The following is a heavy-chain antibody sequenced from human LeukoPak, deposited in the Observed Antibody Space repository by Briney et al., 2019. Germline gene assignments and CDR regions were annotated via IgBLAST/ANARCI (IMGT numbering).Heavy chain of an antibody. J-gene: IGHJ4*02. CDR3: ARVEDFDY. CDR2: ISGSYI. V-gene: IGHV3-21*01. Sequence: GGSLRLSCAASGFTFSSYAMNWVRQAPGKGLEWVSSISGSYIYYADSVKGRFTISRDNAMNSLYLQMNSLRAGDTAVYYCARVEDFDYWGQGTLVTVSS. CDR1: GFTFSSYA.